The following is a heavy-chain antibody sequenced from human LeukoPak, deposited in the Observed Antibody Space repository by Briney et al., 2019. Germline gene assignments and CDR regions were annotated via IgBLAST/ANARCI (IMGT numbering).Heavy chain of an antibody. Sequence: PSETLSLTCTVSGYSISSGYYWGWIRQPPGKGLEWIGSIYHSGSTYYNPSLKSRVTISVDTSKNQFSLKLSSVTAADTAVYYCARLPTSSSPNWFDPWGQGTLVTVSS. D-gene: IGHD6-13*01. J-gene: IGHJ5*02. V-gene: IGHV4-38-2*02. CDR2: IYHSGST. CDR3: ARLPTSSSPNWFDP. CDR1: GYSISSGYY.